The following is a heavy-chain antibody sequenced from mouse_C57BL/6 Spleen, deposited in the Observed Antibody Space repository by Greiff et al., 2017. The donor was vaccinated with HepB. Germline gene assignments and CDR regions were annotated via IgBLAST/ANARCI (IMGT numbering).Heavy chain of an antibody. V-gene: IGHV5-9*01. D-gene: IGHD1-1*01. CDR3: ARDPSYGSVSYWYFDV. J-gene: IGHJ1*03. CDR2: ISGGGGNT. CDR1: GFTFSSYT. Sequence: EVKLVESGGGLVKPGGSLKLSCAASGFTFSSYTMSWVRQTPEKRLEWVATISGGGGNTYYPDSVKGRFTISRDNAKNTLYLQMSILRSEDAALYYCARDPSYGSVSYWYFDVWGTGTTVTVSS.